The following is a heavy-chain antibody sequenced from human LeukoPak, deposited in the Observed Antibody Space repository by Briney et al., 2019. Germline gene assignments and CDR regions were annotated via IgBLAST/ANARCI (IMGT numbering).Heavy chain of an antibody. Sequence: SQTLSLTCAVSGGSISSGGYSWSWTRQPPGKGLEWIGYIYHSGSTYYNPSLKSRVTISVDRSKNQFSLKLSSVTAADTAVYYCARDYYDSSGYYDVYAFDIWAKGQWSPSLQ. CDR2: IYHSGST. D-gene: IGHD3-22*01. CDR3: ARDYYDSSGYYDVYAFDI. V-gene: IGHV4-30-2*01. J-gene: IGHJ3*02. CDR1: GGSISSGGYS.